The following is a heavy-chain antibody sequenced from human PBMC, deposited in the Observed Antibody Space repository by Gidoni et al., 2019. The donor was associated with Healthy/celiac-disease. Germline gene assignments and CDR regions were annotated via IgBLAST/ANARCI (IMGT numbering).Heavy chain of an antibody. CDR1: CGSISSSNW. CDR3: ARDRGGGWSNFDY. CDR2: IYHSGST. J-gene: IGHJ4*02. D-gene: IGHD6-19*01. Sequence: QVQLQESGPGLVKPSVTLSRTCPVSCGSISSSNWWSWVRQHPGKGLEWIGGIYHSGSTNYNPSLKSRVTISVDKSKNQFSLKLGSVTAADTAVYYCARDRGGGWSNFDYWGQGTLVTVSS. V-gene: IGHV4-4*02.